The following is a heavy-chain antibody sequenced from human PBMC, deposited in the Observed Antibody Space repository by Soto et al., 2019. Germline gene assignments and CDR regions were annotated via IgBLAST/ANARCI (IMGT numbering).Heavy chain of an antibody. V-gene: IGHV3-64*01. CDR3: ARAHSTTVTTYYFDY. Sequence: GGSLRLSCAASGFTFSSYAMHWVHQAPGKGLEYVSAISSNGGSTYYANSVKGRFTISRDNSKNTLYLQMGSLRAEDMAVYYCARAHSTTVTTYYFDYWGQGTLVTVSS. D-gene: IGHD4-17*01. CDR2: ISSNGGST. J-gene: IGHJ4*02. CDR1: GFTFSSYA.